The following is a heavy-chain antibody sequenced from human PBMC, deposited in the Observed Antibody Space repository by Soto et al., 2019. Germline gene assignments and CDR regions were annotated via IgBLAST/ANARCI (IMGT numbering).Heavy chain of an antibody. Sequence: GGSLRFSCAASGFTLDDYAMHWVRQAPGKGLEWVSGINWNSGSIGYADSVKGRFTISRDNAKNSLYLQMNSLRAEDTAFYYCAKDINYSSSSGFDYWGPGTLVTVSS. CDR2: INWNSGSI. CDR3: AKDINYSSSSGFDY. V-gene: IGHV3-9*01. CDR1: GFTLDDYA. J-gene: IGHJ4*02. D-gene: IGHD6-6*01.